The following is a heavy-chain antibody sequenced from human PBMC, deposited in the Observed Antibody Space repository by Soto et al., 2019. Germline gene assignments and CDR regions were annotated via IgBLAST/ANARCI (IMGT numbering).Heavy chain of an antibody. CDR2: ISYDGSNK. Sequence: QVQLVESGGGVVQPGRSLRLSCAASGFTFSSYGMHWVRQAPGKGLEWVAVISYDGSNKYYADSVKGRFTISRDNSKNTLYLQMNSVRAEDTAVYYCAKDYYGSGSYYRSGMDVWGQGTTVTVSS. CDR1: GFTFSSYG. CDR3: AKDYYGSGSYYRSGMDV. J-gene: IGHJ6*02. V-gene: IGHV3-30*18. D-gene: IGHD3-10*01.